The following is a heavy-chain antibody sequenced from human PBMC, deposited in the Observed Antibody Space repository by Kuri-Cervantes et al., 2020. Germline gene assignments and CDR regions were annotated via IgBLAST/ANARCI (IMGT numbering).Heavy chain of an antibody. Sequence: ESLKISCAASGFTFSSYGMHWVRQPPGKGLEWIGCIYYSWSTYYNPSFKSRFTISVDTSKNQFSLKLSSVTAADTAVYYCAREGFGESHIGNWFDPWGQGILVTVSS. CDR1: GFTFSSYG. CDR3: AREGFGESHIGNWFDP. D-gene: IGHD3-10*01. CDR2: IYYSWST. V-gene: IGHV4-59*01. J-gene: IGHJ5*02.